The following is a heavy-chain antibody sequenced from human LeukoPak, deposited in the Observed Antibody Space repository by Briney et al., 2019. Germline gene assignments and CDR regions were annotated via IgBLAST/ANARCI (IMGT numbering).Heavy chain of an antibody. CDR3: AREGGGSTTSFDY. CDR2: IYYSGST. Sequence: SETLSLTCTVSGGSISSGCYYWSWIRQHPGKGLEWIGYIYYSGSTYYNPSLKSRVTISVDTSKNQFSLKLSSVTAADTAVYYCAREGGGSTTSFDYWGQGTLVTVSS. CDR1: GGSISSGCYY. J-gene: IGHJ4*02. V-gene: IGHV4-31*03. D-gene: IGHD1-1*01.